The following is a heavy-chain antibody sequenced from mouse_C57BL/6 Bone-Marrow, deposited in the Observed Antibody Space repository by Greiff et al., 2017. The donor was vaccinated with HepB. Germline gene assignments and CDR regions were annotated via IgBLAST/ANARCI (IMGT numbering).Heavy chain of an antibody. Sequence: QVQLQQPGAELVKPGASVKMSCKASGYTFTSYWITWVKQRPGQGLEWIGDIDPGSGSTNYNEKFKSKATLTVDTSSSTAYMQLSSLTSEASAVYYCARVGNYYGSPWYFDVWGTGTTVTVSS. CDR3: ARVGNYYGSPWYFDV. CDR1: GYTFTSYW. J-gene: IGHJ1*03. CDR2: IDPGSGST. V-gene: IGHV1-55*01. D-gene: IGHD1-1*01.